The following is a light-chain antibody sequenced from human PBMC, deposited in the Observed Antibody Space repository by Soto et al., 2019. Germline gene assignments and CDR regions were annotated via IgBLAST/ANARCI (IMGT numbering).Light chain of an antibody. V-gene: IGLV2-14*01. J-gene: IGLJ1*01. CDR2: EVS. CDR1: SSDVGGYNY. CDR3: SSYTTISTDV. Sequence: QSVLTQPASVSGSPGQSITISCTGTSSDVGGYNYVSWYQHHPGKAPRLMIYEVSNRPSGISDRFSGSKSGNTASLTISGLLAEDEADYYCSSYTTISTDVFGTGTKLTVL.